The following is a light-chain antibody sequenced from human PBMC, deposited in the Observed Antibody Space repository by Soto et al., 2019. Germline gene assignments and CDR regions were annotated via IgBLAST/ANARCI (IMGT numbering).Light chain of an antibody. CDR3: QQRRSWPPTIT. CDR1: QSVSTY. CDR2: DAS. Sequence: ELVLTQSPATLSLSPGERATLSCRASQSVSTYLAWYQQRPGQAPRLLIYDASYSATDIPPRFSGSGSGTDFTLTISSLEPEDFAVYYCQQRRSWPPTITFGQGTRLDIK. V-gene: IGKV3-11*01. J-gene: IGKJ5*01.